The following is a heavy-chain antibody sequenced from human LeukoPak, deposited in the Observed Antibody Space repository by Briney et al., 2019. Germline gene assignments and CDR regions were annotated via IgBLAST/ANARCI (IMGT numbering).Heavy chain of an antibody. Sequence: WASVKVSCKASGGTFSSYAISWVRQAPGQGLEWVGRIDPKSGGTIYAQKFQGRVTMTRDTSISTAYMEFSSLTSDDTAVYFCARDSRVSADYWGQGTLVTVSS. CDR2: IDPKSGGT. V-gene: IGHV1-2*06. J-gene: IGHJ4*02. D-gene: IGHD2-8*01. CDR1: GGTFSSYA. CDR3: ARDSRVSADY.